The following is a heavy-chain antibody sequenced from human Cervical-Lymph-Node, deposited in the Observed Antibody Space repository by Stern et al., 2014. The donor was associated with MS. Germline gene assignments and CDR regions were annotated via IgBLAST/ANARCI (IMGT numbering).Heavy chain of an antibody. V-gene: IGHV5-51*01. Sequence: VQLVQSGAEVKKPGESLKISCKGSGYSFTANWIAWVRQMPGQGLEWMGIIYPDDSDTRYSPSFQGQVTNSADKSISTAYLQWSSLNASDTAMYYCARDYGDYAFDYWGQGTLVTVSS. D-gene: IGHD4-17*01. CDR2: IYPDDSDT. J-gene: IGHJ4*02. CDR1: GYSFTANW. CDR3: ARDYGDYAFDY.